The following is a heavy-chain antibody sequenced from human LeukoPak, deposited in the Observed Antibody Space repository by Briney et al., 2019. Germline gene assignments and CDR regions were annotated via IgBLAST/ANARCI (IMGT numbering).Heavy chain of an antibody. CDR1: GFTFSNYG. J-gene: IGHJ5*02. V-gene: IGHV3-48*02. CDR2: ISSSSSLI. D-gene: IGHD5-18*01. Sequence: PGGSLRLSCAASGFTFSNYGMNWVRQAPGKGLEWISYISSSSSLIYYADSVKGRFTISRDNAKNSLYLQMNSLRDEDTAVYYCARVGQGYRYDNWFDPWGQGTLVTVSS. CDR3: ARVGQGYRYDNWFDP.